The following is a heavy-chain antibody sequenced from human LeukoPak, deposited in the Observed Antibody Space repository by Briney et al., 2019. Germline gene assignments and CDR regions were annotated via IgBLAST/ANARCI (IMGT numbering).Heavy chain of an antibody. CDR1: GGSVSGGSYY. CDR2: IYYSGST. V-gene: IGHV4-61*01. Sequence: SETLSLTCTVSGGSVSGGSYYWSWIRQPPGKRLEWIGYIYYSGSTNYNPSLKSRVTISVDTSKNQFSLNLNSVTAADTAVYYRARDGGEVVIVPAARGQYYYGLDVWGQGTTVTVSS. CDR3: ARDGGEVVIVPAARGQYYYGLDV. J-gene: IGHJ6*02. D-gene: IGHD2-2*01.